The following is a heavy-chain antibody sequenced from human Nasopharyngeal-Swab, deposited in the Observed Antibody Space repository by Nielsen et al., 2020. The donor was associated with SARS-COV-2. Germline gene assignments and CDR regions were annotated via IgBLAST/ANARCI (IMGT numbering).Heavy chain of an antibody. J-gene: IGHJ3*02. V-gene: IGHV4-34*01. D-gene: IGHD1-14*01. CDR3: ARESPAGDAFDI. CDR2: INHSGST. Sequence: WIRQPPGKGLEWIEEINHSGSTNYNPSLKGRVTISVDTSKNQFSLKLSSVTAADTAVYYCARESPAGDAFDIWGQGTMVTVSS.